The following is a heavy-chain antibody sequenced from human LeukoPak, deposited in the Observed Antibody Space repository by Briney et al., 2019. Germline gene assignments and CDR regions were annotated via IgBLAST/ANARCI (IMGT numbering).Heavy chain of an antibody. CDR3: AKDHCGSCSGDDYFDH. J-gene: IGHJ4*02. CDR1: GIPFSNLG. V-gene: IGHV3-30*02. CDR2: FRDHGSNK. D-gene: IGHD2-15*01. Sequence: GGSPRPSRAASGIPFSNLGLPWVRQGPRKGAEVGAFFRDHGSNKYYAESVKGRFTISRDNSKNTLHLQMKSLRAEDTAVYYCAKDHCGSCSGDDYFDHWGQGALVTVSS.